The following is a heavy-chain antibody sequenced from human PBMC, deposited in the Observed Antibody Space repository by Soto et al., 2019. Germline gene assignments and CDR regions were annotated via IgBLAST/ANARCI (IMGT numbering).Heavy chain of an antibody. D-gene: IGHD6-19*01. CDR1: GFAFSDYP. J-gene: IGHJ4*02. Sequence: EVHLLESGGGVVQPGKSLKISCATSGFAFSDYPMTWVRQPPGQGLEWVSDISASGEKPYYADSVKGRFTISRDNSKNTLSLQMNSLRVEDTGIYYCAKLEWLEFGGDYWGQGTLVTVSS. CDR2: ISASGEKP. V-gene: IGHV3-23*01. CDR3: AKLEWLEFGGDY.